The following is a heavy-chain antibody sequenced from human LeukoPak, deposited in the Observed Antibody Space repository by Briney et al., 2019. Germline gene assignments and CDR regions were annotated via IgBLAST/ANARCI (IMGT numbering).Heavy chain of an antibody. CDR1: GYTFTSYG. V-gene: IGHV1-18*01. CDR3: ARGAHYDFWSGSQPEYYYYGMDV. Sequence: ASVKVSCKASGYTFTSYGISWVRQAPGQGLEWMGWISAYNGNTNYAQKLQGRVTMTIDTSTSTAYMELRSLRSDDTAVYYCARGAHYDFWSGSQPEYYYYGMDVWGQGTTVTVSS. J-gene: IGHJ6*02. CDR2: ISAYNGNT. D-gene: IGHD3-3*01.